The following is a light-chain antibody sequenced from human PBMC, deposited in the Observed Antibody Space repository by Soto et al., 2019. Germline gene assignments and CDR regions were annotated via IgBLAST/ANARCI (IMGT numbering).Light chain of an antibody. CDR2: FVS. J-gene: IGKJ4*01. CDR1: HSLLHSNGYNY. Sequence: DIVTTQSPLSLSVTPGAPASICCRSCHSLLHSNGYNYLDWYLQKPGQSPQLMIYFVSNRASGVPDRFSGSGSGTDCTLRISRVEADDVGVYFCMQTLQTPLTFGGGTKVDIK. CDR3: MQTLQTPLT. V-gene: IGKV2-28*01.